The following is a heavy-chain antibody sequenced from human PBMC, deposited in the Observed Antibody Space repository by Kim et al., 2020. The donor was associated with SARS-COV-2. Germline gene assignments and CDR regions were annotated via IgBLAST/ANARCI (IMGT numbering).Heavy chain of an antibody. D-gene: IGHD3-22*01. CDR2: IIPIFGTA. CDR3: ARGGFDSSGPDAFDI. V-gene: IGHV1-69*13. J-gene: IGHJ3*02. Sequence: SVKVSCKASGGTFSSYAISWVRQAPGQGLEWMGGIIPIFGTANYAQKFQGRVTITADESTSTAYMELSSLRSEDTAVYYCARGGFDSSGPDAFDIWGQGTMVTVSS. CDR1: GGTFSSYA.